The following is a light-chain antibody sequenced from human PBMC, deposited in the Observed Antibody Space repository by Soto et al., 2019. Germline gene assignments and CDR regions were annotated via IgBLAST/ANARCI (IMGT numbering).Light chain of an antibody. CDR2: ENT. Sequence: QSVLTQPPSVSGAPGQRVTISCTGSSSNIGAVFDVHWYQQVPGTAPQLLIYENTKRPSGVPDRFSGSKSGTSASLAITGLQAEDEADYYCQSYDSGLSGWLFGGGTQLTVL. CDR1: SSNIGAVFD. CDR3: QSYDSGLSGWL. V-gene: IGLV1-40*01. J-gene: IGLJ2*01.